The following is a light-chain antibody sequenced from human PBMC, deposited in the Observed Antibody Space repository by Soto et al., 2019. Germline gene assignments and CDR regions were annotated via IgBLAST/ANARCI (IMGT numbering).Light chain of an antibody. CDR1: SSDVGSYNL. Sequence: QSVLTQPASVSGSPGQSITISCTGASSDVGSYNLVSWYQHHPGRAPKLMIYEGTKRPSGVSNRFSGSKSGNTASLTISGLQAEDEADYYCCSYASSSPYVFGTGTKVIVL. CDR2: EGT. V-gene: IGLV2-23*01. CDR3: CSYASSSPYV. J-gene: IGLJ1*01.